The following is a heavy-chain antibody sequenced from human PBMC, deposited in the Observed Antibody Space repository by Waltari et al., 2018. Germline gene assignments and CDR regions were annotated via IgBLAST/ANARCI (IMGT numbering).Heavy chain of an antibody. CDR3: VRARLRYFDY. CDR2: INTDGSGS. CDR1: GFTFNNHW. J-gene: IGHJ4*02. Sequence: EVHLVEAGGGLVQPGGSLRLSCAASGFTFNNHWMHWVRQAPGKGLLWVSRINTDGSGSSYADSVKGRFTISRDNAMNTLYLQMDSLRAEDTGVYYCVRARLRYFDYWGQGALVTVSS. V-gene: IGHV3-74*01. D-gene: IGHD4-17*01.